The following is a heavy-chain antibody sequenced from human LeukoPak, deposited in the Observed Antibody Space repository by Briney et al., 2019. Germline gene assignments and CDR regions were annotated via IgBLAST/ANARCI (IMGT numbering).Heavy chain of an antibody. J-gene: IGHJ4*02. CDR1: GGSFSGYY. V-gene: IGHV4-34*01. CDR3: ARGVTY. CDR2: INHSGST. Sequence: SETLSLTCAVYGGSFSGYYWSWIRQPPGKGLEWIGEINHSGSTNYNPFLKSRVTISVDTSKNQFSLKLSSVTAADTAVYYCARGVTYWGQGTLVTVSS.